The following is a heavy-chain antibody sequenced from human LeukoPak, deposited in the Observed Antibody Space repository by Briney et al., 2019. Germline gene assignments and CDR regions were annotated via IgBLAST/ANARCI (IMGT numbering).Heavy chain of an antibody. V-gene: IGHV4-59*01. CDR3: ARGVYIAAAQYGY. CDR1: GGSISSYY. CDR2: IYYSGTT. J-gene: IGHJ4*02. Sequence: KTSETLSLTCTVSGGSISSYYWSWIRQPPRKGLAWIGYIYYSGTTNYNPSLKSRVTISVDTSKNQFSLKLSSVTAADTAVYYCARGVYIAAAQYGYWGQGTLVTVSS. D-gene: IGHD6-13*01.